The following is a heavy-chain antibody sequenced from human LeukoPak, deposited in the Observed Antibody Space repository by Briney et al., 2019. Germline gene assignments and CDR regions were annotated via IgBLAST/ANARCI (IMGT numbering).Heavy chain of an antibody. J-gene: IGHJ5*02. Sequence: SETLSLTCAVYGGSFSGYYWSWIRQPPGKGLEWIGEINHSGSTNYNPSLKSRVTISVDTSKNQFSLKLSSVTAADTAVYYCARDMVRGSANWFDPWGQGTLVTVSS. CDR3: ARDMVRGSANWFDP. D-gene: IGHD3-10*01. CDR2: INHSGST. V-gene: IGHV4-34*01. CDR1: GGSFSGYY.